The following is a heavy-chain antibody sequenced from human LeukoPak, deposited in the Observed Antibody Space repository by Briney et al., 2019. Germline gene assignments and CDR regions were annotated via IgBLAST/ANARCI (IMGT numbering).Heavy chain of an antibody. Sequence: ASVKVSCKASGYTFTSYDINWVRQATGQGLEWMGWMNPNSGNTGYAQKFQGRVTMTRNTSISTAYMELSSLRSDDTAVYYCARTKADHHTFDIWGQGTMVTVSS. CDR1: GYTFTSYD. D-gene: IGHD2-8*01. CDR3: ARTKADHHTFDI. J-gene: IGHJ3*02. CDR2: MNPNSGNT. V-gene: IGHV1-8*01.